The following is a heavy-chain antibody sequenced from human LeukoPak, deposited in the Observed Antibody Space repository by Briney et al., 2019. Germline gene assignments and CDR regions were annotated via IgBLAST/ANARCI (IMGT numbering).Heavy chain of an antibody. CDR3: ARGRYYYDSSGYYRFDY. J-gene: IGHJ4*02. Sequence: SETLSLTCTVSGGSISSYYWSWIRQPAGKGLEWIGRIYTSGSTNYNPSLKSRVTMSVDTSKNQFSLKLSSVTAADTAVYYCARGRYYYDSSGYYRFDYWGQGTLVTVSS. CDR1: GGSISSYY. CDR2: IYTSGST. D-gene: IGHD3-22*01. V-gene: IGHV4-4*07.